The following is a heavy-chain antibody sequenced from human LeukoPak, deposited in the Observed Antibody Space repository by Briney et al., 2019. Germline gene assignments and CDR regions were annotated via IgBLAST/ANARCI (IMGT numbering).Heavy chain of an antibody. CDR3: ARDGDPYYYDRSGAFDI. J-gene: IGHJ3*02. CDR1: GFTVSSNY. D-gene: IGHD3-22*01. Sequence: GGSLRLSCAASGFTVSSNYMSWVRQAPGKGLEWVSVIYSGGSTYYADSVKGRFTISRDNSKNTLYLQMNSLRAEDTAVYYCARDGDPYYYDRSGAFDIWGQGAMVTVSS. CDR2: IYSGGST. V-gene: IGHV3-53*01.